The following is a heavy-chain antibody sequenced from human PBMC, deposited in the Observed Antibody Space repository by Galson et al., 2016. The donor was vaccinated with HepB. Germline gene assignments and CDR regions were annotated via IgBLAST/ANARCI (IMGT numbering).Heavy chain of an antibody. V-gene: IGHV4-31*03. D-gene: IGHD5-24*01. J-gene: IGHJ4*02. CDR2: IYHSGSA. CDR3: VRDRRLQGLDY. CDR1: GDSITSGGYY. Sequence: TLSLTCTVSGDSITSGGYYWSWVRQHPGKGLEWIGYIYHSGSAYHNPSLKSRLSMSVDTSKNQFSLKLNSLAAADTAIYYCVRDRRLQGLDYWGQGILVTVSS.